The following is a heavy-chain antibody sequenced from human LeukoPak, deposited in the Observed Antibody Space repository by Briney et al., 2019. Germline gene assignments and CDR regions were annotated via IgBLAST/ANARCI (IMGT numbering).Heavy chain of an antibody. D-gene: IGHD6-13*01. CDR1: GGTFSSYA. J-gene: IGHJ4*02. CDR3: ARARGRSSSRPFDY. Sequence: ASVKVTCTASGGTFSSYAISWVRQAPGQGLEWMGGIIPIFGTANYAQKFQGRVTITADESTSTAYMELSSLRSEDTAVYYCARARGRSSSRPFDYWGQGTLVTVSS. CDR2: IIPIFGTA. V-gene: IGHV1-69*13.